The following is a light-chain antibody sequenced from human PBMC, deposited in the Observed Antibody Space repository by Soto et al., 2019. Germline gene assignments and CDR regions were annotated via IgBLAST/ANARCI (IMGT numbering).Light chain of an antibody. CDR1: SSDVGRFEY. V-gene: IGLV2-11*01. CDR2: DIT. Sequence: QSALTQPRSVSGSPGQSVTISCTGTSSDVGRFEYVSWYQQHPGEAPKVVVYDITKRPSGVPNRFSGSKSGNTASLTVSGLQAEDEADYYCSSYAGGNNLMFGGGTKLTVL. J-gene: IGLJ3*02. CDR3: SSYAGGNNLM.